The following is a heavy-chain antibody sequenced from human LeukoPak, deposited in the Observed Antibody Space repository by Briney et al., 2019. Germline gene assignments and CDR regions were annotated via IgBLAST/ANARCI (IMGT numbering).Heavy chain of an antibody. D-gene: IGHD1-14*01. CDR2: INPSGGDT. CDR1: GYTFTRYY. Sequence: ASVTDSCMASGYTFTRYYMHWVRQAPGQGLEWMGIINPSGGDTSYAQKFRGRLTMTRDTSTNTVYMELTSLRSEDTAVYYCAREVMDNLRFDYWGQGALVTVSS. CDR3: AREVMDNLRFDY. J-gene: IGHJ4*02. V-gene: IGHV1-46*01.